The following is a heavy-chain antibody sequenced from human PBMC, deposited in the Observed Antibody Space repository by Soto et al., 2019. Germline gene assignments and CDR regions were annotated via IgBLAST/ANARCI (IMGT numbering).Heavy chain of an antibody. CDR1: SFTFSSYG. D-gene: IGHD3-3*01. CDR3: ARDRADYDFWSGYYTGYYYYGMDV. CDR2: ITAYNGKT. Sequence: ASVKVSCKASSFTFSSYGINWVRQAPGQGLEWIGWITAYNGKTNYAQKLQDRVTMTTDTSTSTAYMELRILTYDDTAVYYCARDRADYDFWSGYYTGYYYYGMDVWGQGTTVTVSS. J-gene: IGHJ6*02. V-gene: IGHV1-18*01.